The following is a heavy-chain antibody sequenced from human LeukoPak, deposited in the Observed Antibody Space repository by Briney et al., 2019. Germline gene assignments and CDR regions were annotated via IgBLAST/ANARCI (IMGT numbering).Heavy chain of an antibody. Sequence: PSETLSLTCTVSGGSISSHYWSGIRQPPGKGLEWIGYIYYSGSTNYNPSLKSRVTISVDTSKNQFSLKLSSVTAADTAVYYCARNSAHYYYYYYMDVWGKGTTVTVSS. CDR3: ARNSAHYYYYYYMDV. J-gene: IGHJ6*03. CDR2: IYYSGST. CDR1: GGSISSHY. D-gene: IGHD3-10*01. V-gene: IGHV4-59*11.